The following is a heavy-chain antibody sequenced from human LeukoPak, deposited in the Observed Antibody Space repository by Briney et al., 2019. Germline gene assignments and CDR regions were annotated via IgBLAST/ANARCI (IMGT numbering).Heavy chain of an antibody. Sequence: SVKVSCKASGGTFSSYAISWVRQAPGQGLEWMGGIIPIFGTANYAQKFQGRVTITADESTSTAYMELSSLRSEDTAVYHCARAGDAAYSSSWYIYYWGPGTLVTVSS. CDR3: ARAGDAAYSSSWYIYY. V-gene: IGHV1-69*13. CDR2: IIPIFGTA. CDR1: GGTFSSYA. J-gene: IGHJ4*02. D-gene: IGHD6-13*01.